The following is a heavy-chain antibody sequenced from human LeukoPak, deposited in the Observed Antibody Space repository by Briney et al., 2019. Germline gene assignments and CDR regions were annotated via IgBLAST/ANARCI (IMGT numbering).Heavy chain of an antibody. Sequence: SQTLSLTYAISGDSVSSNSAPWNWIRQSPSRGLEWLGRTYYRSKWYNDYAVSVKSRITINPDTSKNQFSLQLNSVTPEDTAVYYRARGGNSGLYYFDYWGQGTLVTVSS. D-gene: IGHD6-19*01. CDR1: GDSVSSNSAP. CDR3: ARGGNSGLYYFDY. CDR2: TYYRSKWYN. J-gene: IGHJ4*02. V-gene: IGHV6-1*01.